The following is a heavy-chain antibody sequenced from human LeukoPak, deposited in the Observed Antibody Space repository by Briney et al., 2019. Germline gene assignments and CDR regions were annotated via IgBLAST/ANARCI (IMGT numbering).Heavy chain of an antibody. CDR2: ISGSGGST. CDR3: AKGLELDYYDSSGYSNKGYDY. Sequence: GGSLRLSCAAPGFTFSSYAMSWVRQAPGKGLEWVSAISGSGGSTYYADSVKGRFTISRDNSKNTLYLQMNSLRAEDTAVYYCAKGLELDYYDSSGYSNKGYDYWGQGTLVTVSS. CDR1: GFTFSSYA. V-gene: IGHV3-23*01. J-gene: IGHJ4*02. D-gene: IGHD3-22*01.